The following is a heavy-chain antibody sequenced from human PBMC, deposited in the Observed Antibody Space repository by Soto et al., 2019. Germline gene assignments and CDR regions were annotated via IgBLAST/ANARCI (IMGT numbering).Heavy chain of an antibody. V-gene: IGHV3-23*01. Sequence: GGSVRLSCASSGFTFSSYAMRWVRQAPGEGQEWVSAISGSGGSTYYADAVKGRFTISRDNSKNTLYLQMNSLRAEDTAVYYCATSLLGFGVLSSYYYYYMDVWGKGTTVTVSS. CDR2: ISGSGGST. J-gene: IGHJ6*03. D-gene: IGHD3-10*01. CDR3: ATSLLGFGVLSSYYYYYMDV. CDR1: GFTFSSYA.